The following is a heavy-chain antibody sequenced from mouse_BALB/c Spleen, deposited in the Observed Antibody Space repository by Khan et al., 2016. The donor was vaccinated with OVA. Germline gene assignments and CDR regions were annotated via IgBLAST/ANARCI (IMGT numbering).Heavy chain of an antibody. CDR2: IYPGNTDT. V-gene: IGHV1-5*01. J-gene: IGHJ3*01. D-gene: IGHD4-1*01. CDR3: TRRNWDVAWFAY. Sequence: DVKLQESGTVLARPGASVKMSCKASGYTFTSYWIHWIKQRPGQGLEWIGDIYPGNTDTNYNQKFKGKAKLTAVTSTSTAYMELSSLTNEDSAVYYCTRRNWDVAWFAYWGQGTLVTVSA. CDR1: GYTFTSYW.